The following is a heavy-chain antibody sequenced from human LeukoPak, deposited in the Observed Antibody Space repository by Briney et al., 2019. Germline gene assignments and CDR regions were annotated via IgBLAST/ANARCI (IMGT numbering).Heavy chain of an antibody. V-gene: IGHV1-2*02. CDR1: GYTFTCYY. D-gene: IGHD2-15*01. CDR3: ARGYCSGGSCYLVFDY. Sequence: GASVKVSCKASGYTFTCYYMHWGRQAPGQGLEGMGWINPNSVGTNYAQKFQGRVTMTRDTTISTAYMELSRLRSDDTAVYYCARGYCSGGSCYLVFDYWGQGTLVTVSS. CDR2: INPNSVGT. J-gene: IGHJ4*02.